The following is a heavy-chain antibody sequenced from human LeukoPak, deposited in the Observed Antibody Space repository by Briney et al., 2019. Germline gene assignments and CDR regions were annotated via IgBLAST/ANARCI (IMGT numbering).Heavy chain of an antibody. D-gene: IGHD6-13*01. J-gene: IGHJ4*02. V-gene: IGHV3-43*01. Sequence: PGGSLRLSCAASGFTFEDYTMHWVRQTPEKGLEWVSLINWDGSSTYYADSVKGRFAISRDNGKNSLYLQMNSLGTEDTALYYWAQGSSSWPSLFDYWGQGTLVTVSS. CDR2: INWDGSST. CDR3: AQGSSSWPSLFDY. CDR1: GFTFEDYT.